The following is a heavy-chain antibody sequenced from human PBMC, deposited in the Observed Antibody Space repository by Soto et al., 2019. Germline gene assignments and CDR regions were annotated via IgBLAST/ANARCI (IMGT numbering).Heavy chain of an antibody. CDR3: ARSKGDDDYSKGVYYYYYYGMDV. V-gene: IGHV1-69*06. CDR2: IIPIFGTA. J-gene: IGHJ6*02. CDR1: GGTFSSYA. D-gene: IGHD4-4*01. Sequence: SVKVSCKASGGTFSSYAISWVRQAPGQGLEWMGGIIPIFGTANYAQKFQGRVTITADKSTSTAYMELSSLRSEDTAVYYCARSKGDDDYSKGVYYYYYYGMDVWGQGTTVTVSS.